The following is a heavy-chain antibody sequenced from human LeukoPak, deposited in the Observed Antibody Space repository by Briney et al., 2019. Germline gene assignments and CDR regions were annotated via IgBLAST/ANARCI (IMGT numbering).Heavy chain of an antibody. J-gene: IGHJ4*02. D-gene: IGHD3-3*01. CDR2: ISNDGSRK. Sequence: GGCLRLSCAPSVFTFSRHGMHWVRQAPCKGLEWVAIISNDGSRKYYAHSVEGRFTISRDNSKNTLYLQMDSLRAEDTAVYYCARDRAWNYFDYWGQGTLVTVSS. V-gene: IGHV3-30*03. CDR1: VFTFSRHG. CDR3: ARDRAWNYFDY.